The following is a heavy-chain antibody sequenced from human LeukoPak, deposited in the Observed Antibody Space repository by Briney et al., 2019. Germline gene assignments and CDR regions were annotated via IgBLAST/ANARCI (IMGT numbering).Heavy chain of an antibody. CDR3: ARAPWGGYCSGGSCYRTGYFNY. CDR1: GGPISSSSYY. D-gene: IGHD2-15*01. V-gene: IGHV4-39*07. CDR2: IYYSGST. J-gene: IGHJ4*02. Sequence: SETLSLTCTVSGGPISSSSYYWGWIRQPPGKGLEWIGSIYYSGSTYYNPSLKSRVTISVDTSKNQFSLKLSSVTAADTAVYYCARAPWGGYCSGGSCYRTGYFNYWGQGTLVTVSS.